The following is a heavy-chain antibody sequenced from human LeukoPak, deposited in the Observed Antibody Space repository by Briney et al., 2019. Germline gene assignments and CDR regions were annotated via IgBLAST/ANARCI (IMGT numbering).Heavy chain of an antibody. D-gene: IGHD3-10*01. Sequence: GASVKVSCKASGYTFTGYYMHWVRQAPGQGLEWMGWINPNSGGTNYAQKFQGRVTMTRDTSISTAYMELSRLRSDDTAVYYCARDRLSGWFGEQGGDYYYGMDVWGQGTTVTVSS. V-gene: IGHV1-2*02. CDR2: INPNSGGT. CDR1: GYTFTGYY. J-gene: IGHJ6*02. CDR3: ARDRLSGWFGEQGGDYYYGMDV.